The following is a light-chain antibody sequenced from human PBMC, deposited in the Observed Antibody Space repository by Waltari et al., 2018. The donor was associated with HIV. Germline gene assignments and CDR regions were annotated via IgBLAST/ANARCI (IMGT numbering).Light chain of an antibody. J-gene: IGKJ3*01. CDR1: QSISNN. CDR3: QQYNDWPLFT. Sequence: EIVMTQSPATLSVSPGDRATLSCRASQSISNNLAWYQQKPGQPPRLLIYGASTRATGVPARFSGSGSGTDFTLTINSLQSEDFAVDCCQQYNDWPLFTFGPGTKVEIK. V-gene: IGKV3-15*01. CDR2: GAS.